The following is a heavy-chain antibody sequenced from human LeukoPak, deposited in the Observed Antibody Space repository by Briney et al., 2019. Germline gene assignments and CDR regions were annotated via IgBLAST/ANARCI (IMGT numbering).Heavy chain of an antibody. Sequence: SETLSLTCAVYGGSFSGYYWSWIRQPPGKGLEWIGEINHSGSTNYNPSLTSRVTISVDTSKNQFSLKLSSVTAADTAVYYCARKCSTSCYNYWGQGTLVTVSS. CDR3: ARKCSTSCYNY. CDR2: INHSGST. CDR1: GGSFSGYY. V-gene: IGHV4-34*01. J-gene: IGHJ4*02. D-gene: IGHD2-2*02.